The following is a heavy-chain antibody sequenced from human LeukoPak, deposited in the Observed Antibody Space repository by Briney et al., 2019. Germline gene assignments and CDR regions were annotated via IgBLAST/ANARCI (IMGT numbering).Heavy chain of an antibody. J-gene: IGHJ4*02. CDR2: ISSDGGSR. CDR1: GFTFSNYA. D-gene: IGHD5-12*01. V-gene: IGHV3-64*04. CDR3: ARDSPTTGDY. Sequence: PGGSLRLSCSVSGFTFSNYAMHWARQAPGKGLEYVSGISSDGGSRIYADSVKGRFIISRDNSKNTLYLQMNSLRAEDTAVYYCARDSPTTGDYWGQGALVTVSS.